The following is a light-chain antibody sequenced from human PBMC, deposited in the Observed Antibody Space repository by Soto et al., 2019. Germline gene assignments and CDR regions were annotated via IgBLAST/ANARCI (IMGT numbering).Light chain of an antibody. Sequence: QSALNQPPSASGSPGQSVTISCTGTSSDVGAYSYVSWYQQHPGKAPKLMIYEVSKRPSGVPDRFSGSKSGNTASLTVSGLQAEDEADYYCSSYAGSNNFVVFGGGTKLTVL. CDR2: EVS. CDR1: SSDVGAYSY. CDR3: SSYAGSNNFVV. V-gene: IGLV2-8*01. J-gene: IGLJ2*01.